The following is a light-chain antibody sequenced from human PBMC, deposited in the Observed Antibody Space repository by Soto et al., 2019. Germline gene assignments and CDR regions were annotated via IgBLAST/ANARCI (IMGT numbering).Light chain of an antibody. J-gene: IGLJ7*01. CDR1: SGHSSYA. Sequence: QPVLTQSPSASASLGASVKLTCTLSSGHSSYAIAWHQQQPEKGPRHLMKLNSDGSHSKGDGIPDCFSGSSSGAERYLTISSLQSEDEADYYCQTWGTGPAVFGGGTQLTVL. CDR2: LNSDGSH. V-gene: IGLV4-69*01. CDR3: QTWGTGPAV.